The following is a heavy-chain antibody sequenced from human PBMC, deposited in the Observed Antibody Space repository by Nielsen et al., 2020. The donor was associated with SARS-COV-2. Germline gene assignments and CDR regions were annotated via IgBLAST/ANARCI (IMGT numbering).Heavy chain of an antibody. J-gene: IGHJ3*02. Sequence: SETLSLTCTVSGDSISGSSDYWGWILQPPGKGLEWIGSLFYSGSTYYNPSLKSRVTISVDTSKNQFSLTLSSVTAADTAVYYCARQRGYSGYDVFDIWGLGTMVSVSS. CDR1: GDSISGSSDY. D-gene: IGHD5-12*01. CDR3: ARQRGYSGYDVFDI. V-gene: IGHV4-39*01. CDR2: LFYSGST.